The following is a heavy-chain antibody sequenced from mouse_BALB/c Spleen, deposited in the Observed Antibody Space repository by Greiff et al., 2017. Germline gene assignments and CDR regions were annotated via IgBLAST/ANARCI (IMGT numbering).Heavy chain of an antibody. CDR2: IWSGGST. D-gene: IGHD1-1*01. J-gene: IGHJ1*01. CDR3: VRENTVYWYFDV. Sequence: VKLVESGPGLVQPSQSLSITCTVSGFSLTSYGVHWVRQSPGKGLEWLGVIWSGGSTDYNAAFISRLSISKDNSKSQVFFKMNSLQADDTAIYYCVRENTVYWYFDVWGAGTTVTVSS. CDR1: GFSLTSYG. V-gene: IGHV2-2-2*01.